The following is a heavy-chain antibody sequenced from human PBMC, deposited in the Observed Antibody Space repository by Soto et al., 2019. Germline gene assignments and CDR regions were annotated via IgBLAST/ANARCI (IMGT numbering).Heavy chain of an antibody. CDR1: GGSIRSSTYQ. CDR2: AYYSEST. J-gene: IGHJ4*02. CDR3: ARHRNWNVDY. Sequence: QLHLQESGPGLVKPSETLSLTCTVSGGSIRSSTYQWGWIRQPPGRGLEWIGSAYYSESTYYNPSLKSRVTISVDTSKNQFSLRVSSVTAADTAVYYCARHRNWNVDYWGQGTLVTVSS. V-gene: IGHV4-39*01. D-gene: IGHD1-1*01.